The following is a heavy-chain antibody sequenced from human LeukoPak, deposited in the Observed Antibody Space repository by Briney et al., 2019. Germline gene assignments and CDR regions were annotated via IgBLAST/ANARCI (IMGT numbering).Heavy chain of an antibody. CDR3: ARDQWATVLKRFDY. CDR2: IKQDGSEK. CDR1: GFPFTSYW. D-gene: IGHD4-11*01. V-gene: IGHV3-7*01. J-gene: IGHJ4*02. Sequence: GGSLRLSCAASGFPFTSYWMVWVRQAPGKGLEWVANIKQDGSEKYYVDSVKGRFTISRDNAKNSLYLQMNSLRAEDTAVYYCARDQWATVLKRFDYWGQGTLVTVSS.